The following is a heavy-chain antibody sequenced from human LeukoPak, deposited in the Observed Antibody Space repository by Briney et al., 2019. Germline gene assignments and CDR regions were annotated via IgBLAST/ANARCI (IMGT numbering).Heavy chain of an antibody. J-gene: IGHJ5*02. CDR1: GFTFSSYS. V-gene: IGHV3-21*01. CDR2: ISSSSSYI. D-gene: IGHD3-9*01. Sequence: GGSLRLSCAASGFTFSSYSMNWVRQAPGKGLEWVSSISSSSSYIYYADSVKGRFTISRDNAKNSLYLQMNSLRAEVTAVYYCARAELRYFDWGFDPWGQGTLVTVSS. CDR3: ARAELRYFDWGFDP.